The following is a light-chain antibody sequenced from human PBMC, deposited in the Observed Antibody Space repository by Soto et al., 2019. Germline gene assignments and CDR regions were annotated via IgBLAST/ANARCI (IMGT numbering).Light chain of an antibody. CDR1: QSVSSSY. J-gene: IGKJ1*01. V-gene: IGKV3-20*01. CDR2: GAS. Sequence: EIVMTQSPATLSVSPGERATLSCRASQSVSSSYLAWYQQKPGQAPRLLIYGASSRATGIPDRFSGSGSGTDFTLTISRLEPEDFAVYYCQQYGSSLETFGQGTKGDIK. CDR3: QQYGSSLET.